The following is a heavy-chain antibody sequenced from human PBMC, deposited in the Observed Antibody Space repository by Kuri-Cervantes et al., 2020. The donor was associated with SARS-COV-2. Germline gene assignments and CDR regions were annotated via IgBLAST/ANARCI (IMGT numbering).Heavy chain of an antibody. CDR1: GYTFSDYY. Sequence: ASVKVSCKASGYTFSDYYINWVRQAPGQGLEWVGIINPRDGRTTFAKKFQGRVTMTRDTSATTVYMELGSLRSEDTAVFYCARSGGLKVAKDYWGQGTRVTVSS. CDR3: ARSGGLKVAKDY. CDR2: INPRDGRT. V-gene: IGHV1-46*01. J-gene: IGHJ4*02. D-gene: IGHD6-25*01.